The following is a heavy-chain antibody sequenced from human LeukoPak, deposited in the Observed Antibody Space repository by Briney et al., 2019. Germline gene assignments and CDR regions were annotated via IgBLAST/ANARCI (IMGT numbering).Heavy chain of an antibody. Sequence: GGSLRLSCAASGFTFSSYWMSWVRQAPGKGLEWVANINLHGSEKFYVDSVKGRFTISRDNVKNSLDLQMNSLRAEDTAVYYCARGLLDDYVWGTYRPPQGYWGQGTLVTVSS. D-gene: IGHD3-16*02. J-gene: IGHJ4*02. CDR2: INLHGSEK. CDR3: ARGLLDDYVWGTYRPPQGY. V-gene: IGHV3-7*01. CDR1: GFTFSSYW.